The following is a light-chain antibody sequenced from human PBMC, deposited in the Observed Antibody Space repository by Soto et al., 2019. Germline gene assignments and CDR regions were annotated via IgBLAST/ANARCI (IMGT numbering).Light chain of an antibody. V-gene: IGKV1-5*01. J-gene: IGKJ1*01. Sequence: DFRMTQSPSTLSASVGDRVTITCRASHNIRIRLAWCQQKPGKAPKLLIYDASSLESGVPERLSGSGSGTEFTLKLPSLQTDDFATYYAQQHNSYGTFGQGTTGDIX. CDR2: DAS. CDR3: QQHNSYGT. CDR1: HNIRIR.